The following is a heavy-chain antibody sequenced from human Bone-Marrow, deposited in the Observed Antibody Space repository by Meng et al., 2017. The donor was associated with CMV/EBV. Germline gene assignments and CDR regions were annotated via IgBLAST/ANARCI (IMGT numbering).Heavy chain of an antibody. D-gene: IGHD4-17*01. CDR1: GYNFIGYH. CDR3: ARVLFFGDPFAN. CDR2: INPSSGVT. J-gene: IGHJ4*02. Sequence: ASVKVSCKASGYNFIGYHIHWVRQAPGQGLEWMGWINPSSGVTKYAQRFQGRVTMTRDTSISTAYMELSSLRSDDTAVYYCARVLFFGDPFANWGQGPRVTGSS. V-gene: IGHV1-2*02.